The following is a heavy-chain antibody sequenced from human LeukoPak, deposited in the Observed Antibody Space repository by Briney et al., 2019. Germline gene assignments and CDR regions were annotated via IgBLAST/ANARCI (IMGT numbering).Heavy chain of an antibody. CDR2: IYSGGST. CDR1: GVTVSTNY. CDR3: AKRTVVGSTNVFDY. J-gene: IGHJ4*02. Sequence: GSLRLSCAASGVTVSTNYMTWVRQAPGKGLEWVSVIYSGGSTFYADSVKGRFTISRDNSRNTLYLQMNSLRVEDTAVYFCAKRTVVGSTNVFDYWGQGTLVTVSS. V-gene: IGHV3-66*01. D-gene: IGHD2-2*01.